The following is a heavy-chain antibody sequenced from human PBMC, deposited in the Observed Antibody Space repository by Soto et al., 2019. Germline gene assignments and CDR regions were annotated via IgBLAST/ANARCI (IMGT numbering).Heavy chain of an antibody. Sequence: QVQLQQWGAGLLKPSETLSLTCAVYGGSFSGYYWSWIRQPPGKGLEWIGEINHSGSTNYNPSLKSRVTISVDTSKNQFSLKLSSVTAADTAVYYCARTGNSRNYYYYYKDVWGKGTTVTVSS. CDR2: INHSGST. V-gene: IGHV4-34*01. CDR1: GGSFSGYY. J-gene: IGHJ6*03. D-gene: IGHD2-21*01. CDR3: ARTGNSRNYYYYYKDV.